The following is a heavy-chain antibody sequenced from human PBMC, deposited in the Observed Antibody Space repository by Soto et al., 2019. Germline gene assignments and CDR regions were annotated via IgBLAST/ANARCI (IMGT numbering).Heavy chain of an antibody. D-gene: IGHD3-16*01. CDR3: AQGAGAFDY. V-gene: IGHV3-21*01. J-gene: IGHJ4*02. CDR2: ISSSSSYI. CDR1: GFTFSSYS. Sequence: EVQLVESGGGLVKPGGSLRLSCAASGFTFSSYSMNWVRQAPGKGLEWVSSISSSSSYIYYADSVNGRFTISRDNAKNSLYLQMNSLRAEDTAVYYCAQGAGAFDYWGQGTLVTVSS.